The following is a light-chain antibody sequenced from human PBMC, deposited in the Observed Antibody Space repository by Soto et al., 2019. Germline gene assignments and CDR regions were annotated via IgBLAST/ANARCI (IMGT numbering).Light chain of an antibody. CDR3: SSYTRSSTSYV. CDR2: EVS. Sequence: QSALTQPASVSGSPGRSIAIACTGTSSDVGGYNYVSWYQHHPGKAPKLMIYEVSNRPSRVSNRFSGSKSGNTASLTTSGLQAEDEADYYCSSYTRSSTSYVFGTGTKVTVX. V-gene: IGLV2-14*01. CDR1: SSDVGGYNY. J-gene: IGLJ1*01.